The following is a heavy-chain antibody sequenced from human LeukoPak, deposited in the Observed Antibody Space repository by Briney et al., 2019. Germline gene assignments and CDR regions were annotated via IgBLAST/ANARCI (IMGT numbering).Heavy chain of an antibody. D-gene: IGHD2-15*01. J-gene: IGHJ4*02. CDR2: IKQDGSEK. V-gene: IGHV3-7*01. CDR1: GFTFSSCR. CDR3: ARGERYCSGGSCYDTTDFDY. Sequence: PGGSLRLSCAASGFTFSSCRMSWVRLAPGKGQEWVANIKQDGSEKYYVDSVKGRFTISRDNAKNSVYLQMNSLRAEDTAVYYCARGERYCSGGSCYDTTDFDYWGQGTLVTVSS.